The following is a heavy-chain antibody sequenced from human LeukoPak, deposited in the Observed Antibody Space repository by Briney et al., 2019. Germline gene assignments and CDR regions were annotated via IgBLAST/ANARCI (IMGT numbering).Heavy chain of an antibody. CDR1: GFTFNSYA. V-gene: IGHV3-23*01. CDR2: VSGSGGVT. CDR3: AKTTAGNSSGRYPGWPVDY. Sequence: GGSPRLSCAASGFTFNSYAMTWVRQAPGKGLEWVSHVSGSGGVTYYADSVKGRFTIPRDNSKNTLYLQMNSLRAEDTAVYYCAKTTAGNSSGRYPGWPVDYWGQGTLVTVSS. D-gene: IGHD6-19*01. J-gene: IGHJ4*02.